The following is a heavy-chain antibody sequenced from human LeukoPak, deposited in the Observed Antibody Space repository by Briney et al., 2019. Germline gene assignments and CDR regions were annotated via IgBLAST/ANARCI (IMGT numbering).Heavy chain of an antibody. CDR2: ISGTGGST. CDR3: ANLIVGVITRFEY. D-gene: IGHD2-21*01. V-gene: IGHV3-23*01. Sequence: PGGSLRLSCAASGFTFSYYAMNWVRQAPGKGLEWVSGISGTGGSTYYADSVKGQFTISRDNSKNTLYLQMNSLRAEDTAVYYCANLIVGVITRFEYWGEGALVTVSS. CDR1: GFTFSYYA. J-gene: IGHJ4*02.